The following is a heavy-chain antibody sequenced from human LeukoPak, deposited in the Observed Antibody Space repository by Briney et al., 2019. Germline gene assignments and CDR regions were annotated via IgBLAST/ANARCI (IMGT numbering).Heavy chain of an antibody. CDR3: AKDHIWNGIAIYGVTED. Sequence: PGGSLTLSCAASGFTFSHYTLSWVRQAPGKGLEWVSLISGSGATTYYADSVKGRFTIFRDNSKNTLYLQMTSLGAEDTAVYYCAKDHIWNGIAIYGVTEDWGQGTLVTVSS. CDR1: GFTFSHYT. CDR2: ISGSGATT. J-gene: IGHJ4*02. D-gene: IGHD3-3*01. V-gene: IGHV3-23*01.